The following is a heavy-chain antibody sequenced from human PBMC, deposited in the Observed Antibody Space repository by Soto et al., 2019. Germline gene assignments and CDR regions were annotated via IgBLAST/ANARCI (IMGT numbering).Heavy chain of an antibody. J-gene: IGHJ4*02. CDR1: GYTFTGFY. CDR3: ARDPRYMITFGGVIVIPSFHFDY. D-gene: IGHD3-16*02. Sequence: ASVKVSCKASGYTFTGFYMHWVRQAPGQGLEWMGWINPNSGGTNYAQKFQGRVTMTRDTSISTAYMELSRLRSDDTAVYYCARDPRYMITFGGVIVIPSFHFDYWGQGTLVTVSS. CDR2: INPNSGGT. V-gene: IGHV1-2*02.